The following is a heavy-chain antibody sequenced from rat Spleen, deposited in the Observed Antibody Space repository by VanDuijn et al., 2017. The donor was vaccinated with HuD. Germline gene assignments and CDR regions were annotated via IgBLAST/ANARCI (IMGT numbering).Heavy chain of an antibody. CDR3: ARPTEGIAWFVY. V-gene: IGHV5-29*01. Sequence: EVQLVESNGGLVQPGRSLKLSCAASGFTFNDHFMAWVRQAPTKGLEWVATISYDGSDTYYRDSVKGRFTISRENAKNTQYLQMDSLRSEDTATYYCARPTEGIAWFVYWGQGTLVTVSS. CDR1: GFTFNDHF. CDR2: ISYDGSDT. J-gene: IGHJ3*01. D-gene: IGHD1-11*01.